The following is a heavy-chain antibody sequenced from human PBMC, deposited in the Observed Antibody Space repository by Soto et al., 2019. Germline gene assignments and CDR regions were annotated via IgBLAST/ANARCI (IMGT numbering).Heavy chain of an antibody. CDR2: MNPSNGNT. Sequence: QVQLVQSGADVKKPGASVRVSCKASGYTFTKYDINWVRQATGQGLEWMGWMNPSNGNTGYAQKFQGRVTMTRDTSISRAYMELSSLTSEDTAVYYCARFVRDHLPTIAYWGEGALVTVSS. J-gene: IGHJ4*02. V-gene: IGHV1-8*01. CDR3: ARFVRDHLPTIAY. D-gene: IGHD2-2*01. CDR1: GYTFTKYD.